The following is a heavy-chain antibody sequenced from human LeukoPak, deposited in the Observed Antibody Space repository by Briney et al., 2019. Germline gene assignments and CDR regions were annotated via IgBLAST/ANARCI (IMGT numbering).Heavy chain of an antibody. Sequence: ATVWVSCKASGYIFTDYYVHWVRQAPGQGLEWMGLINPKSGGTNFAQKFQGRVTMTRYTSITTACMELSRLSSDDTAVYYCARGWQINSSGGFVDPWGQGTLVSVS. CDR1: GYIFTDYY. D-gene: IGHD6-6*01. J-gene: IGHJ5*02. CDR2: INPKSGGT. CDR3: ARGWQINSSGGFVDP. V-gene: IGHV1-2*02.